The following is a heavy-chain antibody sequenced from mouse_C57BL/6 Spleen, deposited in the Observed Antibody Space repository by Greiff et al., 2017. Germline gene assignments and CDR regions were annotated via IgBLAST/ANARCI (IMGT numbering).Heavy chain of an antibody. V-gene: IGHV2-5*01. CDR2: IWRGGST. D-gene: IGHD1-1*01. Sequence: QVQLQQSGPGLVPPSQSLSITCPVSGFSLTSYGVHWVRQSPGKGLEWLGVIWRGGSTDYNAAFMSRLSITKDNSKSHVFFKMNSLQADDTAIYYCARLTTVGRYYAMDYWGQGTSVTVSS. J-gene: IGHJ4*01. CDR1: GFSLTSYG. CDR3: ARLTTVGRYYAMDY.